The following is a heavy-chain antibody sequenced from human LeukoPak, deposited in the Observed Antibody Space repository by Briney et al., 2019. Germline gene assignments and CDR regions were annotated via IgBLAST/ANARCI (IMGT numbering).Heavy chain of an antibody. Sequence: GGSLRLSCAASGFTFDDYGMSWVRQAPGKGLEWVSGINWNGGSTGYADSVKGRFTISRDNAKNSLYLQMNSLRAEDTAVYYCARDRGSHYYYYYYMDVWGKGTTVTVSS. CDR3: ARDRGSHYYYYYYMDV. CDR1: GFTFDDYG. V-gene: IGHV3-20*04. D-gene: IGHD3-10*01. J-gene: IGHJ6*03. CDR2: INWNGGST.